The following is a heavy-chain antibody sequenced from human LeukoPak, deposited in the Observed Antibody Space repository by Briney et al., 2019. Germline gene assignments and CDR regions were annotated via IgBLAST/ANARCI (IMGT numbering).Heavy chain of an antibody. CDR3: ARGRGSGHKENWFDP. J-gene: IGHJ5*02. CDR1: XXXXTXYD. Sequence: ASVXXSXXXSXXXXTXYDINWVRQATGQXLEWMGWMNPNGGNTGYAQKFQGRVTMTRNTSISTAYMEVSSLRSEDTAVYYCARGRGSGHKENWFDPWGQGTLVTVSS. D-gene: IGHD6-19*01. CDR2: MNPNGGNT. V-gene: IGHV1-8*01.